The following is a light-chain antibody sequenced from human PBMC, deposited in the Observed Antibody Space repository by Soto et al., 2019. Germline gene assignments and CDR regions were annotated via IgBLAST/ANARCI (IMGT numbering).Light chain of an antibody. Sequence: QSALTQPASVSGSPGQSITISCTGTSSDVGNYNLVSWYQHYPGKAPKLIIYEVTRRPSGMSNRFLGSKSGNTASLTISGLRAEDEAEYYCCSYVGSRTLIFGGGTKLTVL. CDR3: CSYVGSRTLI. J-gene: IGLJ2*01. CDR1: SSDVGNYNL. V-gene: IGLV2-23*02. CDR2: EVT.